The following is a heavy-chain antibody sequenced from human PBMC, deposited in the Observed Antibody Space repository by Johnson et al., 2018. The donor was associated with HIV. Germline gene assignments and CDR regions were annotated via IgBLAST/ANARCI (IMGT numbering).Heavy chain of an antibody. J-gene: IGHJ3*02. D-gene: IGHD3-22*01. CDR2: IYSGGST. Sequence: VKLVESGGGVVQPGRSLRLSCAASGFNVSSNYMSWVRQAPGKGLEWVSVIYSGGSTYYADSVKGRFTISRDNSKNTLYLQMNSLRAEDTAVYYCAKDKGSGYYYRHAFDIWGQGTMVTVSS. CDR1: GFNVSSNY. CDR3: AKDKGSGYYYRHAFDI. V-gene: IGHV3-66*01.